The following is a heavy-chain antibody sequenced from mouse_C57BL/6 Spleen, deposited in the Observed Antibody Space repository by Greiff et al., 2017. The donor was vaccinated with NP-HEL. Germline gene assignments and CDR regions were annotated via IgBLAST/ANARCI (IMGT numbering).Heavy chain of an antibody. D-gene: IGHD1-1*01. CDR2: IWSGGST. Sequence: QVQLKESGPGLVQPSQSLSITCTVSGFSLTSYGVHWVRQSPGKGLEWLGVIWSGGSTDYNAAFISRLSISKDNSKSQVFFKMNSLQADDTAKYYCARMDYYGSSYWYFDVWGTGTTVTVSS. CDR3: ARMDYYGSSYWYFDV. CDR1: GFSLTSYG. V-gene: IGHV2-2*01. J-gene: IGHJ1*03.